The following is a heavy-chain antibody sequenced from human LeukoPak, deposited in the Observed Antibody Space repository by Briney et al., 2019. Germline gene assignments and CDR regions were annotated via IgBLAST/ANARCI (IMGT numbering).Heavy chain of an antibody. CDR1: GYTFTSYG. Sequence: ASVKVSCKASGYTFTSYGISWVRQAPGQGLEWMGWISAYNGNTNYAQKLQGRVTMTTDTSTSTAYMELRSLRSDDTAVYYCARAGDGDYDILTGPPKNWFDPWGQGTLVTVSS. V-gene: IGHV1-18*01. J-gene: IGHJ5*02. CDR2: ISAYNGNT. D-gene: IGHD3-9*01. CDR3: ARAGDGDYDILTGPPKNWFDP.